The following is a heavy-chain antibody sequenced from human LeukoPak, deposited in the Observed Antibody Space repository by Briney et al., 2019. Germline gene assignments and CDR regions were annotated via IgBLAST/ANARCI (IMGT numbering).Heavy chain of an antibody. Sequence: ASVKVSCKASGYTFTGYYMHWVRQAPGQGLEWMGWINPNSGGTNYAQKFQGRVTMTRDTSISTAYMELSRLRSDDTAVYYCASAVGYYDSSGYMADYWGQGTLVTVSS. V-gene: IGHV1-2*02. J-gene: IGHJ4*02. CDR1: GYTFTGYY. D-gene: IGHD3-22*01. CDR2: INPNSGGT. CDR3: ASAVGYYDSSGYMADY.